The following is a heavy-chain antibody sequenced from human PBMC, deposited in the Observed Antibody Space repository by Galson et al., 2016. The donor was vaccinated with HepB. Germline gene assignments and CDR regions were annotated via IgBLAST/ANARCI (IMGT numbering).Heavy chain of an antibody. D-gene: IGHD1-1*01. CDR3: ASHFDVVHLGRSFDN. CDR1: LGSVSGAY. Sequence: SETLSLTCTVSLGSVSGAYWSWIRQSPGKGLEWIGCIYHSGYSMSNPSLKSRVTISVDPSKNQFSLMLSSVTAAATAVYYCASHFDVVHLGRSFDNWGQGALITVSS. V-gene: IGHV4-59*08. CDR2: IYHSGYS. J-gene: IGHJ1*01.